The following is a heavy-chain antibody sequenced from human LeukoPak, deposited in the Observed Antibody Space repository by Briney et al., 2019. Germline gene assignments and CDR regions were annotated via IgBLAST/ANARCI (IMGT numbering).Heavy chain of an antibody. CDR1: GFTFSTYG. Sequence: GGSLRLSCAASGFTFSTYGVHWVRQAPGKGLEWVAVISYDGSNKYYADSMKGRFTISRDNSKNMLYLQMNSLRAEDTAVYYCAKEASSEFDYWGQGTLVTVSS. CDR2: ISYDGSNK. D-gene: IGHD2-2*01. J-gene: IGHJ4*02. CDR3: AKEASSEFDY. V-gene: IGHV3-30*18.